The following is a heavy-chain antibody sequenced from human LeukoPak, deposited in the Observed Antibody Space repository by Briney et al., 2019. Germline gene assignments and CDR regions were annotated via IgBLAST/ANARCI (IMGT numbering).Heavy chain of an antibody. CDR1: GYTFTGYY. CDR3: ARAARITIFGVVIITLDY. Sequence: ASVKVSCKASGYTFTGYYMHWVRQAPGQGLEWMGWINPNSGGTNYAQKFQGRVTMTRDTSISTAYMELSRQRSDDTAVYYCARAARITIFGVVIITLDYWGQGTLVTVSS. D-gene: IGHD3-3*01. CDR2: INPNSGGT. J-gene: IGHJ4*02. V-gene: IGHV1-2*02.